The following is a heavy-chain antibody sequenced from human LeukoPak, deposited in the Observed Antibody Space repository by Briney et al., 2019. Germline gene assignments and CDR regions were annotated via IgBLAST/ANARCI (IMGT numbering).Heavy chain of an antibody. CDR1: GFTFDDYA. V-gene: IGHV3-9*01. Sequence: GGSLRLSCAASGFTFDDYAMPWVRQAPGKGLEWVSGISWNSGSIGYADSVKGRFTISRDNSKNTLYLQMNSLRAEDTAVYYCARSISRGPYYYYGMDVWGQGTTVTVSS. CDR2: ISWNSGSI. CDR3: ARSISRGPYYYYGMDV. J-gene: IGHJ6*02. D-gene: IGHD2-21*01.